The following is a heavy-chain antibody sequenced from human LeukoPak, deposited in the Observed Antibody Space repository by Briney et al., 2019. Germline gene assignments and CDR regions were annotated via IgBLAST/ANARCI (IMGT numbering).Heavy chain of an antibody. J-gene: IGHJ6*03. CDR2: ISYDGSNK. V-gene: IGHV3-30*04. Sequence: PGGSLRLSCAASGFTFNSYAMHWVRQAPGKGVEWVAVISYDGSNKYYADSVKGRFTISRDNSKNTLYLQMNSLRAEDTAVYYCARMTPSYYYYMDVWGKGTTVTVSS. CDR3: ARMTPSYYYYMDV. CDR1: GFTFNSYA.